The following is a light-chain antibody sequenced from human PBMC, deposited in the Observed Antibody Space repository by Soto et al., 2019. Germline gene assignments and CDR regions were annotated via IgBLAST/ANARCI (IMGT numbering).Light chain of an antibody. CDR2: WAS. J-gene: IGKJ1*01. CDR1: QRVLYSSSNKNY. V-gene: IGKV4-1*01. Sequence: DIVMTQSPDSLAVSLGERATINCKSSQRVLYSSSNKNYLAWYQQKPGQPPKLLIYWASTRESGVPDRFSGSGSGTDFTLTSSSLQAEDVAVYYCQQYCSSPWTFGQGTKVEIK. CDR3: QQYCSSPWT.